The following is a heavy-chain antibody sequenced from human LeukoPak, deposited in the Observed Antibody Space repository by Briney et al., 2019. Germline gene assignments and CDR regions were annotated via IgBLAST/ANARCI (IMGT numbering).Heavy chain of an antibody. CDR3: ASVTIRLYYYMDV. CDR2: IYHSGST. V-gene: IGHV4-30-2*01. J-gene: IGHJ6*03. D-gene: IGHD3-9*01. CDR1: GGSISSSGYY. Sequence: PSQTLSLTCTVSGGSISSSGYYWSWLRQPPGKGLEWIGYIYHSGSTFYNPSLKSRVTISVDRSKNQFSLKLTSVTAADTAVYHCASVTIRLYYYMDVWGKGATVTVSS.